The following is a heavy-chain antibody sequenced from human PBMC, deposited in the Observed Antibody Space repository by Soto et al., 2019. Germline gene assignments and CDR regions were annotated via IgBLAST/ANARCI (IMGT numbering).Heavy chain of an antibody. CDR2: ISSRSTYI. J-gene: IGHJ5*02. V-gene: IGHV3-21*01. CDR1: GFTFSTFP. Sequence: EVQVVESGGGLVKPGGSLRLSCSTSGFTFSTFPMNWVRQAPGRGLEWVSHISSRSTYIYYADSVRGRFTISRDDAKKSLFLQMNDLRPDDTAVYYCARAIAAADRGWFDPWGQGTLVNVSS. D-gene: IGHD6-13*01. CDR3: ARAIAAADRGWFDP.